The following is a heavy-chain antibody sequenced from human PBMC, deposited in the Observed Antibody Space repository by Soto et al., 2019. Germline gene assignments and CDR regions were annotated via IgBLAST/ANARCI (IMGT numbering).Heavy chain of an antibody. CDR2: IYSGDTT. CDR1: GFTVRANY. D-gene: IGHD3-10*01. CDR3: HGSGY. Sequence: EVQLVESGGGLIQPGGSLRLSCAVSGFTVRANYMSWVRQAPGKGLEWVSVIYSGDTTYYADSVKGRFIISRDISKNMRYLQMNILRAEDTAVYYCHGSGYWGQGTLVTVSS. V-gene: IGHV3-53*01. J-gene: IGHJ4*02.